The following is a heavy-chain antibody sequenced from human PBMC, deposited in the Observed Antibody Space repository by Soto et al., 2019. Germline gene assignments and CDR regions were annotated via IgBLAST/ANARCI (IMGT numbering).Heavy chain of an antibody. V-gene: IGHV3-11*06. Sequence: QVQLVESGGGLVKPGGSLRLSCAASGFTFSDYYMSWIRQAPGRGPEWVAYISGSSTYTNYAPPVKGRLNISRDNAKKSLALQMNSLRADDTAVYYCARDRATTKRCLGDVWGQGTTVTVSS. CDR1: GFTFSDYY. CDR3: ARDRATTKRCLGDV. J-gene: IGHJ6*02. D-gene: IGHD3-3*01. CDR2: ISGSSTYT.